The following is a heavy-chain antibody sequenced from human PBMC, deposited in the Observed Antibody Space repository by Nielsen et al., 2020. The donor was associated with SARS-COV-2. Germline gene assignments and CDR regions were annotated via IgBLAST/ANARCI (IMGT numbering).Heavy chain of an antibody. V-gene: IGHV4-59*01. Sequence: SETLFLTCTVSGGSLSSYYWSWIRQPPGKGLEWVGYIYYSGSTNYNPSLKSRVTISVDTSKNQFSLKLSSVTAADTAVYYCARAVYCSSTSCYRYYYYYMDVWGKGTTVTVSS. J-gene: IGHJ6*03. CDR3: ARAVYCSSTSCYRYYYYYMDV. CDR1: GGSLSSYY. CDR2: IYYSGST. D-gene: IGHD2-2*02.